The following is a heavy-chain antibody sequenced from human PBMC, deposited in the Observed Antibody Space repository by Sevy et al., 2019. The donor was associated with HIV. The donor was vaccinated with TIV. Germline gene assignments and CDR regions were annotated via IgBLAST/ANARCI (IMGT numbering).Heavy chain of an antibody. Sequence: GGSLRLSCAASGFTFSNAWMSWVRQAPGKGLEWVGRIKSKTDGGTTDYAAPVKGRFTISRDISKNTLYLQMNSLRAEDTAVYYCARGPFFGVVISWGNYWGQGTLVTVSS. D-gene: IGHD3-3*01. J-gene: IGHJ4*02. V-gene: IGHV3-15*01. CDR2: IKSKTDGGTT. CDR1: GFTFSNAW. CDR3: ARGPFFGVVISWGNY.